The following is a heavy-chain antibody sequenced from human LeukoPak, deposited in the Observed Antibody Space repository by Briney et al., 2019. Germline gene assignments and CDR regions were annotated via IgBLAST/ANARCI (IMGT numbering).Heavy chain of an antibody. CDR3: ARVGLYSSSWYFDY. CDR1: GGSFSGYY. CDR2: INHSGST. J-gene: IGHJ4*02. V-gene: IGHV4-34*01. D-gene: IGHD6-13*01. Sequence: SETLSLTCAVYGGSFSGYYWSWIRQPPGKGLEWIGEINHSGSTNYNPSLKSRVTMSVDTSKNQFSLKLSSVTAADTAVYYCARVGLYSSSWYFDYWGQGTLVTVSS.